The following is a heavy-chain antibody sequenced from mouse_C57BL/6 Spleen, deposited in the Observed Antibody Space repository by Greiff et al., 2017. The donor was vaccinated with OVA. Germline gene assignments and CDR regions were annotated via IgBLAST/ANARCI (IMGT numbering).Heavy chain of an antibody. Sequence: QVQLQQSGAELVKPGASVKISCKASGYAFSSYWMNWVKQRPGKGLEWIGQIYPGDGDTNYNGKFKGKATLTADKSSSTAYMQLSSLTSEDSAVYFCARRGDGNLLFAYWGQGTLVTVSA. J-gene: IGHJ3*01. CDR1: GYAFSSYW. V-gene: IGHV1-80*01. CDR2: IYPGDGDT. CDR3: ARRGDGNLLFAY. D-gene: IGHD2-1*01.